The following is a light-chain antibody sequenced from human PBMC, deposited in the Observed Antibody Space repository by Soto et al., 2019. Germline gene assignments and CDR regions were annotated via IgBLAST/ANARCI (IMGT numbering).Light chain of an antibody. V-gene: IGKV1-27*01. J-gene: IGKJ1*01. CDR1: QGTSNF. Sequence: DIPMTQSPSSLSASVGDRVTITCRASQGTSNFLAWYQQKPGKVPKLLIYAASTLQLGVPSRFRGSGSGTDFTLTISSLQPEDVATYYCQKYNSAPRWTFGQGTKVEIK. CDR2: AAS. CDR3: QKYNSAPRWT.